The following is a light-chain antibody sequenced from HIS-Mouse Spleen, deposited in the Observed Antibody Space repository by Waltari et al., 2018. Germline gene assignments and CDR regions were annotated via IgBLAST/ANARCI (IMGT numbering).Light chain of an antibody. CDR2: KVS. V-gene: IGKV2-30*02. CDR1: QSLVHSDGNTY. J-gene: IGKJ4*01. Sequence: DVVMTQSPLSLPVTLGQPASISCRSSQSLVHSDGNTYLNWFQPRPGQSPRRLIYKVSNRDSGVPDRFGGSGSGTDFTLKISRVEAEDVGVYYCMQGTHWLTFGGGTKVEIK. CDR3: MQGTHWLT.